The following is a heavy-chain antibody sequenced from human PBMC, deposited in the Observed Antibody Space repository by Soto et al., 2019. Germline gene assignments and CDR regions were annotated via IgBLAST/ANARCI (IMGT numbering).Heavy chain of an antibody. Sequence: RGSLRLSCAASVFPFSHYVMNLVRHAPGKGLEWVSYITRSGKTISYADSVKGRFTISRDNAKNSLYLQMNGLRAEDTGVYYFARQAEARCELRTDFDDWGHGTRVTRLL. J-gene: IGHJ4*01. V-gene: IGHV3-48*03. CDR3: ARQAEARCELRTDFDD. CDR1: VFPFSHYV. D-gene: IGHD1-26*01. CDR2: ITRSGKTI.